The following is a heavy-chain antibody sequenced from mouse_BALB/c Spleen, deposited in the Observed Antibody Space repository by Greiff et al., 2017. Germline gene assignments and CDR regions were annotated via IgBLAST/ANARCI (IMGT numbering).Heavy chain of an antibody. CDR3: ARTAGIHYYGSWYFDV. V-gene: IGHV5-17*02. CDR2: ISSGSSTN. CDR1: GFTFSSFG. Sequence: EVQGVESGGGLVQPGGSRKLSCAASGFTFSSFGMHWVRQAPEKGLEWVAYISSGSSTNYYADNVKGRFTISTDNPKNTLFLQLTSLRSEDTAMYYCARTAGIHYYGSWYFDVWGAGTTVTVSS. J-gene: IGHJ1*01. D-gene: IGHD1-2*01.